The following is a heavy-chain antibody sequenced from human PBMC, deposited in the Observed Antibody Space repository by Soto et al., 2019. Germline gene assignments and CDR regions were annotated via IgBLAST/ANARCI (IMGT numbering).Heavy chain of an antibody. CDR1: GFTFSSYG. V-gene: IGHV3-30*03. CDR2: ISYDGSNK. J-gene: IGHJ4*02. CDR3: ARVYSYGLDY. D-gene: IGHD5-18*01. Sequence: QVQLVESGGGVVQPGRSLRLSCAASGFTFSSYGMHWVRQAPGKGLEWVAVISYDGSNKYYADSVKVRFTISRDNSKNTLYLQMNSLRAEDTAVYYCARVYSYGLDYWGQGTLVTVSS.